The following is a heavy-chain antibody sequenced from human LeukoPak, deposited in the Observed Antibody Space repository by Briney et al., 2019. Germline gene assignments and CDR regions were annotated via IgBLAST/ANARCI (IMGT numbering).Heavy chain of an antibody. CDR1: GFIFSTYG. Sequence: PGGSLRLSCAASGFIFSTYGMHWVRQAPGKGLEWVAAISYDGSNTYYADSVKGRFTGSRDNSKNTLYLQMNGLRADDTAVYYCAKTPENDDGSAWYYFDYWGQGTLVTVSS. CDR3: AKTPENDDGSAWYYFDY. D-gene: IGHD6-19*01. V-gene: IGHV3-30*18. CDR2: ISYDGSNT. J-gene: IGHJ4*02.